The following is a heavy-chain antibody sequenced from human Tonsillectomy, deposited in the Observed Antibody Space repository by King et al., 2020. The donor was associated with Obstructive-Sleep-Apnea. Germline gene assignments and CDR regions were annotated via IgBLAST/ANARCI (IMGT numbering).Heavy chain of an antibody. Sequence: VQLVESGGGVVQPGRSLRLSCAASGFTFSSYAMHWVRQAPGKGLEWVAVISYDGSNKYYADSVKGRFTISRDNSKNTLYLQMNSLRAEDTAVYYCARDFRYFDWLSGRGYYYYGMDVWGQGTTVTVSS. J-gene: IGHJ6*02. V-gene: IGHV3-30-3*01. CDR1: GFTFSSYA. CDR3: ARDFRYFDWLSGRGYYYYGMDV. CDR2: ISYDGSNK. D-gene: IGHD3-9*01.